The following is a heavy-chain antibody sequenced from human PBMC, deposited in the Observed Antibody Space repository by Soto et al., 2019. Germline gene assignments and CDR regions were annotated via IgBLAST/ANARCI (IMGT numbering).Heavy chain of an antibody. Sequence: VQLLESGGALEQPGGSLRLSCAASGFTFSNYAMSWVRQAPGKGLEWVSTLRIGGSITYYADSVKGRFTVSRDNSKNTLYLLMNGLRAEDTAVYYCAKGHYYYDSSGYRHFDDWGQGTLVTVSS. V-gene: IGHV3-23*01. D-gene: IGHD3-22*01. J-gene: IGHJ4*02. CDR3: AKGHYYYDSSGYRHFDD. CDR1: GFTFSNYA. CDR2: LRIGGSIT.